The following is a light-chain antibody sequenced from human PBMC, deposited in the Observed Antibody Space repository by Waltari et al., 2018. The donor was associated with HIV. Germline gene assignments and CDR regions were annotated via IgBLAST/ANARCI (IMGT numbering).Light chain of an antibody. CDR3: SSYTSSSTPVV. J-gene: IGLJ2*01. Sequence: QSALAQPASVSGSPGQSITIHCTGTSSDVGGYNSVSWYQQHPDKAPKLIVYEVSNRPSGVSNRFSGSKSGNTASLTISGLQAEDEADYYCSSYTSSSTPVVFGGGTKLTVL. CDR2: EVS. CDR1: SSDVGGYNS. V-gene: IGLV2-14*01.